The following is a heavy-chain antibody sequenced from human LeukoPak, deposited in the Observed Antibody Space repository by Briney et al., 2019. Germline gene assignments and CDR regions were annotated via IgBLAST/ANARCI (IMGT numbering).Heavy chain of an antibody. CDR3: ARHPFEYSSSSSDYFDY. J-gene: IGHJ4*02. V-gene: IGHV4-38-2*01. D-gene: IGHD6-6*01. CDR1: GYSISSGYY. CDR2: IYHSGST. Sequence: PSETLSLTCAVYGYSISSGYYWGWIRQPPGKGLEWIGNIYHSGSTYYNPPLKSRVTISVDTSKNHFSLKLSSVTAADTAVYYCARHPFEYSSSSSDYFDYWGQGTLVTVSS.